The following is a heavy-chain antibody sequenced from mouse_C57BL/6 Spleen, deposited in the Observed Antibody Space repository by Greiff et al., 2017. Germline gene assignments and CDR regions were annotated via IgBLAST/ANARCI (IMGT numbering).Heavy chain of an antibody. V-gene: IGHV1-7*01. D-gene: IGHD2-5*01. CDR1: GYTFTSYW. CDR2: INPSSGYT. J-gene: IGHJ4*01. Sequence: QVQLQQSGAELAKPGASVKLSCKASGYTFTSYWMHWVKQRPGQGLEWIGYINPSSGYTKYNQKFKDKATLTADKSSSTAYMQLSSLTYEDSAVYYSARLDYSNRYAMDYWGQGTSVTVSS. CDR3: ARLDYSNRYAMDY.